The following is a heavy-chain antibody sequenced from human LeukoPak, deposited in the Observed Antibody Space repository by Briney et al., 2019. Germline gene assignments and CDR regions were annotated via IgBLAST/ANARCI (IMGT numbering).Heavy chain of an antibody. CDR3: ARVDDYGAHFDC. CDR1: GFTFSEHY. D-gene: IGHD4-17*01. J-gene: IGHJ4*02. CDR2: IRKKVNSYST. Sequence: PGGSLRLSXAASGFTFSEHYMEWVRQAPGKGLEWVGRIRKKVNSYSTDYAASVKGRFTISRDDSKNSLYLQMSSLKIEDSAMYYCARVDDYGAHFDCWGQGTLVTVSS. V-gene: IGHV3-72*01.